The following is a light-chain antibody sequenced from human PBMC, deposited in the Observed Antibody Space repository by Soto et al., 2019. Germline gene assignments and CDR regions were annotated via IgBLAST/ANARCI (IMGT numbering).Light chain of an antibody. J-gene: IGKJ4*01. Sequence: DIQMTQSPSSLSASVGDRVTITCRASQGISNYLAWCQQIPGKVPKLLISAASTLQSGVPSRFSGSGSGTDFNLTISSLQPEDVATYYCQKYTNVPAFGGGTKVEIK. CDR1: QGISNY. V-gene: IGKV1-27*01. CDR3: QKYTNVPA. CDR2: AAS.